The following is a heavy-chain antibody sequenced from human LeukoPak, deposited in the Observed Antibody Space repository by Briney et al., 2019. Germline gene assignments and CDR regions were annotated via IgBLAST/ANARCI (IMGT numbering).Heavy chain of an antibody. D-gene: IGHD3-22*01. CDR3: ARAKTMTFDY. V-gene: IGHV3-30*04. J-gene: IGHJ4*02. Sequence: GGSLRLSCAASGFTFSSYAMHWVRQAPGKGLEWVAVISYDGSNKYYADSVKGRFTISRDNSKNTLYLQMNSLRAEDTAVYYCARAKTMTFDYWGQGTLVNVSS. CDR2: ISYDGSNK. CDR1: GFTFSSYA.